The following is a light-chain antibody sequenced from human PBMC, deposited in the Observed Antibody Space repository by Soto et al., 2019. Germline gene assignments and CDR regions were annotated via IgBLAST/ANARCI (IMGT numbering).Light chain of an antibody. CDR3: QQYNTYTT. CDR2: KES. Sequence: DIQMTQSPSTLSASVGDRVTITCRASQTISSWLAWYQQKPGKAPNLLIYKESSLESGVPSKFSGSGSGTEVTLTISSQQPDDFATYHCQQYNTYTTFGQGTKVEIK. CDR1: QTISSW. J-gene: IGKJ1*01. V-gene: IGKV1-5*03.